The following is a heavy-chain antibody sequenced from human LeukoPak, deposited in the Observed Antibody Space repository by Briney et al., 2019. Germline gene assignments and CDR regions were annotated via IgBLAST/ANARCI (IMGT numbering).Heavy chain of an antibody. D-gene: IGHD5-12*01. V-gene: IGHV3-48*04. CDR1: GFTFSSYS. J-gene: IGHJ6*02. Sequence: PGGSLRLSCAASGFTFSSYSMNWVRQAPGKGLEWVSYISSSSSTIYYADSVKGRFTISRDNAKNSLYLQMNSLRAEDTAVYYCARDGEYSGYDQAYYGMDVWGQGTTVTVSS. CDR3: ARDGEYSGYDQAYYGMDV. CDR2: ISSSSSTI.